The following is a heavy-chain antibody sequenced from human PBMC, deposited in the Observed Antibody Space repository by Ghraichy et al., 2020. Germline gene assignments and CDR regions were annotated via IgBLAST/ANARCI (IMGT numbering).Heavy chain of an antibody. D-gene: IGHD3-10*01. Sequence: SETLSLTCTVSGGSISSYYWSWIRQPAGKGLEWIGRIYSSGSTNYNPSLKSRVTMSVDTSKNQFSLKLNSVTAADTAVYYCARGHVDDGPGGMDVWGQGTTVPVSS. CDR2: IYSSGST. CDR3: ARGHVDDGPGGMDV. J-gene: IGHJ6*02. CDR1: GGSISSYY. V-gene: IGHV4-4*07.